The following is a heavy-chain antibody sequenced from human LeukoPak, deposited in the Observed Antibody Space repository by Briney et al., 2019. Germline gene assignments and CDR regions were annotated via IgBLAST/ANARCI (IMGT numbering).Heavy chain of an antibody. CDR1: GFTFSSYS. CDR2: ISGGGGNT. D-gene: IGHD3/OR15-3a*01. CDR3: AKGGLTSDS. J-gene: IGHJ4*02. Sequence: PGGSLRLSCAASGFTFSSYSMNWVRQAPGKGLEWVSGISGGGGNTYYADSVKGRFTISRDNSKNTLYLQMNSLRAEDTALYYCAKGGLTSDSWGQGTLVTVSS. V-gene: IGHV3-23*01.